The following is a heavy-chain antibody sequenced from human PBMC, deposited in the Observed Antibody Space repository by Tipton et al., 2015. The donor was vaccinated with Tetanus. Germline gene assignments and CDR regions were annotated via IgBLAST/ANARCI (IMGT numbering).Heavy chain of an antibody. CDR2: IYYSGST. J-gene: IGHJ6*02. CDR1: GGSISNYY. CDR3: ARDYSNKGLDV. Sequence: TLSLTCTVSGGSISNYYWSWIRQPPGKGLEWIGYIYYSGSTNYNPSLKSRVTISVDTSENQFSLKLTSVTAADTAVYYCARDYSNKGLDVWGQGTTVTVSS. V-gene: IGHV4-59*01. D-gene: IGHD4-11*01.